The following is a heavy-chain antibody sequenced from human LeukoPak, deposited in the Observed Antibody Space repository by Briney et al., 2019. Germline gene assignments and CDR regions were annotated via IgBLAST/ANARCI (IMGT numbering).Heavy chain of an antibody. V-gene: IGHV3-74*01. CDR2: INSDGSTT. Sequence: PGGSLRLSXAASGFTFSSYWMHWVRQAPGKGLVWVSRINSDGSTTSYADSVKGRFTISRDNAKKTVYLQMNSLRAEDTAVYYCARGYSSGYRIDYWGQGALVTVSS. CDR1: GFTFSSYW. J-gene: IGHJ4*02. CDR3: ARGYSSGYRIDY. D-gene: IGHD5-18*01.